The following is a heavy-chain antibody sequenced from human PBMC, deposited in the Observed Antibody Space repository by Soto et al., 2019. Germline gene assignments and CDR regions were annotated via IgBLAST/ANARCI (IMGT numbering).Heavy chain of an antibody. CDR3: ARDGGAY. J-gene: IGHJ4*02. Sequence: QVQLVESGGGVVQPGRSLRLSCAASGFTFSSYAMHWVRRAPGKGLEWMAVMSYDGSNKCYADSGKGRFTISRDNSTNTLYLQMNSLSPEYTALYYCARDGGAYWGQGTLVIVSS. CDR2: MSYDGSNK. CDR1: GFTFSSYA. V-gene: IGHV3-30-3*01. D-gene: IGHD3-16*01.